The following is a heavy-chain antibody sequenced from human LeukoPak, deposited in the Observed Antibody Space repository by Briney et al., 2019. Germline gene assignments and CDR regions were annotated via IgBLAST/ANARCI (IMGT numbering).Heavy chain of an antibody. D-gene: IGHD3-10*01. CDR1: GLTFAGHA. CDR3: AKDSLWFGENF. CDR2: ISNGGGST. J-gene: IGHJ4*02. V-gene: IGHV3-23*01. Sequence: GGSLRLSCAASGLTFAGHAMNWVRQASGKGLEWVSGISNGGGSTYYADSVKGRFTISRDNSKDTLYLQMNSLRAEDTAVYYCAKDSLWFGENFWGQGTLVTVSS.